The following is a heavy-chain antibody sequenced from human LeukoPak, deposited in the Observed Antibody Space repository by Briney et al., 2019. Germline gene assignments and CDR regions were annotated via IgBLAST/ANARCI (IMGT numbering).Heavy chain of an antibody. V-gene: IGHV1-69*04. CDR3: ARDANSGYNNEGDWFDP. CDR1: GGTFSSYA. D-gene: IGHD5-12*01. Sequence: GASVKVSCKASGGTFSSYAISWVRQAPGQGLEWMGRIIPILGIANYAQKFQGRVTITADKSTSTAYMELSSLRSEDTAVYYCARDANSGYNNEGDWFDPWGQGTLVTVSS. J-gene: IGHJ5*02. CDR2: IIPILGIA.